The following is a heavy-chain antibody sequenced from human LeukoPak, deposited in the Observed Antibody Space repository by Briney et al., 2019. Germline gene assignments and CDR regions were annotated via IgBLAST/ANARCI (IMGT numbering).Heavy chain of an antibody. D-gene: IGHD3-22*01. Sequence: GGSPRLSCAASGFTFSSYWMSWVRQAPGKGLEWVANIKQDGSEKYYVDSVKGRFTISRDNAKNSLYLQMNSLRAEDTAVYYCARDSLTYYYDSSGPTDYWGQGTLVTVSS. CDR2: IKQDGSEK. J-gene: IGHJ4*02. V-gene: IGHV3-7*01. CDR3: ARDSLTYYYDSSGPTDY. CDR1: GFTFSSYW.